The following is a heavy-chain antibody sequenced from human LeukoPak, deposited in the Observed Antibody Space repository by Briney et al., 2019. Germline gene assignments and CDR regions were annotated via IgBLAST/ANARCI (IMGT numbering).Heavy chain of an antibody. CDR3: TSHAAFDP. J-gene: IGHJ5*02. Sequence: GGSLRLSCAASGFTFNNAWTNWVRQAPGKGLEWVGRIKSKNVGGTTDYAAPVKGRFTISRDDSKNTVYLQMNSLKIEDTAVYYCTSHAAFDPWGQGTLVTVSS. V-gene: IGHV3-15*01. CDR1: GFTFNNAW. CDR2: IKSKNVGGTT.